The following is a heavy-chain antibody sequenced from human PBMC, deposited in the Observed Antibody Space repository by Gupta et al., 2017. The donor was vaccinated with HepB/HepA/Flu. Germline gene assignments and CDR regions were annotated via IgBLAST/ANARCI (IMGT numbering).Heavy chain of an antibody. CDR1: GGSFSGHY. J-gene: IGHJ4*01. CDR3: ARQDILTGRRYFDY. D-gene: IGHD3-9*01. Sequence: QVQLQQWGAGLLKPSETLSLTCAVYGGSFSGHYWSWIRQPPGKGLEWIGEINHSGSTNYNPSLKSRVTISVDTSKNQFSLKLSFVPAADTAVYYCARQDILTGRRYFDYWGQGTLVTVSS. CDR2: INHSGST. V-gene: IGHV4-34*02.